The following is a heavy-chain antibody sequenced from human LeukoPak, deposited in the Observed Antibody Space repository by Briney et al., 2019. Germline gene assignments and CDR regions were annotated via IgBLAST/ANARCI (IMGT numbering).Heavy chain of an antibody. J-gene: IGHJ4*02. CDR2: INSGGAI. V-gene: IGHV3-23*01. CDR1: GFTFSDYA. D-gene: IGHD6-6*01. Sequence: GGSLRLSCAASGFTFSDYAMTWVRQAPGKGLEWVSTINSGGAINYADSVKGRFTISRDNPKNTLYLQMNSLRAEDTAVYYCTKRGSYSSSFTSTFDYWGQGTLVTVSS. CDR3: TKRGSYSSSFTSTFDY.